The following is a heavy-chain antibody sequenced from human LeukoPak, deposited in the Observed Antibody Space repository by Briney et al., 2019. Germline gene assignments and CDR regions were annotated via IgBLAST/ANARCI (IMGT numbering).Heavy chain of an antibody. CDR2: IYSGGST. Sequence: GGSLRLSCAASGFTVSSNYMSWVRQAPGKGLEWVSVIYSGGSTYYADSVKGRFTIFRDNSKNTLYLQMNSLRAEDTAVYYCARAPGDYDSSGYYYSRYYYYGMDVWGQGTTVTVSS. V-gene: IGHV3-53*01. J-gene: IGHJ6*02. CDR1: GFTVSSNY. D-gene: IGHD3-22*01. CDR3: ARAPGDYDSSGYYYSRYYYYGMDV.